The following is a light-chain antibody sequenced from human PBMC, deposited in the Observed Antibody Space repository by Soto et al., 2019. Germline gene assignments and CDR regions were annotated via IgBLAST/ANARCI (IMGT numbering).Light chain of an antibody. Sequence: DIQMTQSPSTLSGSVGDRVTITCQASQDISNYLNWYQQKPGKAPKLLIYDASNLETGVPSRFSGSGSGTDFTFTISSLQPEDIATYYCQQYDNLPFGQGTRLEIK. V-gene: IGKV1-33*01. CDR3: QQYDNLP. CDR1: QDISNY. J-gene: IGKJ5*01. CDR2: DAS.